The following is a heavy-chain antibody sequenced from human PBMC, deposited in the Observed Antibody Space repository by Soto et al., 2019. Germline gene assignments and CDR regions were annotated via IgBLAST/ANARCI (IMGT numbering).Heavy chain of an antibody. Sequence: GGSLRLSCVASGFNFKKFAMSWVRQAPGEGLEWVSAITGTGGNTYYVDSVKGRFTSSRDNSKNMLYLQMNSLRVEDTAVYYCARIRGYWYGLDVWGQGTTVTVSS. CDR1: GFNFKKFA. J-gene: IGHJ6*02. CDR3: ARIRGYWYGLDV. CDR2: ITGTGGNT. V-gene: IGHV3-23*01.